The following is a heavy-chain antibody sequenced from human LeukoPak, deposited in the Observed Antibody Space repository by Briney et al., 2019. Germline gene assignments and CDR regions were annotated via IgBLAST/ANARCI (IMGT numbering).Heavy chain of an antibody. Sequence: ASVKVSCKASGYTFTSYAMHWVRQAPGQRLEWMGWINAGNGNTRYSQKLQGRVTITRDTSANTVYMELSSLRSGDTAVYYCARVVDYGDYYNDYWGQGTLVTVSS. D-gene: IGHD4-17*01. CDR3: ARVVDYGDYYNDY. CDR1: GYTFTSYA. V-gene: IGHV1-3*01. CDR2: INAGNGNT. J-gene: IGHJ4*02.